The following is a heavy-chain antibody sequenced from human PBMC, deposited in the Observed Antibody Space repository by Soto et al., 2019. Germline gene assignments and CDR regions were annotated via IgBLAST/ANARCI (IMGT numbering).Heavy chain of an antibody. Sequence: LRLSCAASGFTFSSYAMSWVRQAPGKGLEWVSAISGSGGSTYYADSVKGRFTISRDNSKNTLYLQMNSLRAEDTAVYYCAKAERRYYDSSGYSPFDYWGQGTLVTVSS. CDR3: AKAERRYYDSSGYSPFDY. D-gene: IGHD3-22*01. CDR1: GFTFSSYA. J-gene: IGHJ4*02. CDR2: ISGSGGST. V-gene: IGHV3-23*01.